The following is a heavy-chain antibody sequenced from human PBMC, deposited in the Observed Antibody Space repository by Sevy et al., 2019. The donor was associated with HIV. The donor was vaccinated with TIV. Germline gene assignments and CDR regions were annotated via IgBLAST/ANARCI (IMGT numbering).Heavy chain of an antibody. Sequence: ASVKVSCKASGGTFSSYAISWVRQAPGQWLEWMGGIIPIFGTANYAQKFQGRVTITADESTSTAYMELSSLRSEDTAVYYCARGAYCSSTSCYKSLGYYYGMDVWGQGTTVTVSS. CDR3: ARGAYCSSTSCYKSLGYYYGMDV. J-gene: IGHJ6*02. D-gene: IGHD2-2*02. CDR2: IIPIFGTA. V-gene: IGHV1-69*13. CDR1: GGTFSSYA.